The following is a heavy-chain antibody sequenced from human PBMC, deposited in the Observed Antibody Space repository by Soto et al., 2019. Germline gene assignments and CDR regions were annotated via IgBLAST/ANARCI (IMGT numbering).Heavy chain of an antibody. CDR3: ASQDGYNYYFDY. CDR2: IWYDGSNK. CDR1: GFTFSSYG. V-gene: IGHV3-33*01. J-gene: IGHJ4*02. D-gene: IGHD5-12*01. Sequence: QVQLVESGGGVVQPGRSLRLSCAASGFTFSSYGMNWVRQAPGKRLEWVAVIWYDGSNKYYADSVKGRFTISRDNSKNTLYLQMNSLRAEDTAVYYCASQDGYNYYFDYWGQGTLVTVSS.